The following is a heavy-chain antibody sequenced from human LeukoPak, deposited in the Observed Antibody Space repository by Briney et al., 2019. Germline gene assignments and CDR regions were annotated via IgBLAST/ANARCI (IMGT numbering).Heavy chain of an antibody. D-gene: IGHD5/OR15-5a*01. CDR1: GGSMSGYY. J-gene: IGHJ4*02. Sequence: SETLSLTCIVSGGSMSGYYWGWIRQPPGKGLECVGYIYHSESANYNPSLKSRVTISIDTSRKEFSLKLRSVTAADTAIYYCALYDSFFDYWGQGTLVTVSS. V-gene: IGHV4-59*08. CDR2: IYHSESA. CDR3: ALYDSFFDY.